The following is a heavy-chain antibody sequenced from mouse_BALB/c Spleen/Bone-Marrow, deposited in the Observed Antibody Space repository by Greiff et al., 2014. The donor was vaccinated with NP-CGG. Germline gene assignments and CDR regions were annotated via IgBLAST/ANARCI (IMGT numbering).Heavy chain of an antibody. Sequence: EVQLVESGGGLVQPGWSRKLSCAASGFTFSSFGIHWVRQAPEKGLEWVAYISSDSSTIYYADTVKGRFTISRDNPKNTLFLQMTSLRSEDTAMYYCARSNYVGYYAMDYWGQGTSVTVSS. CDR3: ARSNYVGYYAMDY. V-gene: IGHV5-17*02. J-gene: IGHJ4*01. CDR2: ISSDSSTI. D-gene: IGHD1-1*01. CDR1: GFTFSSFG.